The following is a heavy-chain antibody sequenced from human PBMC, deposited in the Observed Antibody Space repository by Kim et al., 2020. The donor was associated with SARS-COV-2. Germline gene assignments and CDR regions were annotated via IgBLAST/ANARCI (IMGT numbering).Heavy chain of an antibody. V-gene: IGHV3-33*01. CDR2: IWYGGSNK. CDR1: GFTFSSYG. Sequence: GGSLRLSCAASGFTFSSYGMHWVRQAPGKGLEWVAVIWYGGSNKYYADSVKGRFTISRDNSKNTLYLQMNSLRAEDTAVYYCARCPTTVVTLDAFDDWGQGTLVTVSS. CDR3: ARCPTTVVTLDAFDD. D-gene: IGHD4-17*01. J-gene: IGHJ4*02.